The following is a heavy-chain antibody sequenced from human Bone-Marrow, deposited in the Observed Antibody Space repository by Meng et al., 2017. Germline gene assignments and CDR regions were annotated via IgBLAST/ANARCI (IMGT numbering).Heavy chain of an antibody. CDR2: IKSRTDGGTT. CDR3: TDSGVSDY. D-gene: IGHD6-13*01. V-gene: IGHV3-15*01. CDR1: GFTFSHAW. J-gene: IGHJ4*02. Sequence: EVQLVESGGGWVKPVESLKISCAASGFTFSHAWMSWVRQAPGKGREWVGRIKSRTDGGTTDYAAPVKGRFTISRDDSKNTLYLQMNSLKTEDTAVYYCTDSGVSDYWGQGTLVTVSS.